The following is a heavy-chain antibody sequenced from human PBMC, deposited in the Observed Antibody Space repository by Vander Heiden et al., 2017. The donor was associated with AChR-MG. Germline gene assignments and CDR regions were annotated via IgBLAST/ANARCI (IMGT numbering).Heavy chain of an antibody. J-gene: IGHJ6*02. V-gene: IGHV3-30*18. CDR2: ISYDGSNK. D-gene: IGHD1-7*01. Sequence: QVQLVESGGGVVQPGRSLRLSCAASGFTFSRYRLHWVRPAPGKGLEWVAVISYDGSNKYYADSVKGRFTISRDNSKNTLYLQMNSLRAEDTAVYYCAKGQTGTTSYYYGMDVWGQGTTVTVSS. CDR3: AKGQTGTTSYYYGMDV. CDR1: GFTFSRYR.